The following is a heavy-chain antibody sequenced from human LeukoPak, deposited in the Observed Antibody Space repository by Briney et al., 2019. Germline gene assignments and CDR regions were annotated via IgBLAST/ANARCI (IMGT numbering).Heavy chain of an antibody. CDR1: GFTFSSYS. D-gene: IGHD6-19*01. J-gene: IGHJ4*02. CDR2: ISSSSSYI. Sequence: GGSLRLSCAASGFTFSSYSMNWVRQAPGKGLEWVSSISSSSSYIYYADSVKGRFTISRDNAKNSLYLQMNSLRAEDPAVYYCARVSRAVADYWGQGTLVTVSS. V-gene: IGHV3-21*01. CDR3: ARVSRAVADY.